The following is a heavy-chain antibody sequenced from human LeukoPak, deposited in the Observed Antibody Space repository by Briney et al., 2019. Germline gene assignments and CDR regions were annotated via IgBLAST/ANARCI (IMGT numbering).Heavy chain of an antibody. CDR2: IKQDGSEK. CDR3: ARESFYSSGWYPIFYYYYMVV. CDR1: GFTFSSYW. J-gene: IGHJ6*03. Sequence: GGSLRLSCAASGFTFSSYWMSWVRQAPGKGLEWVANIKQDGSEKYYVDSVKGRFTISRDNAKNSLYLQMNSLKAEDTAVYYCARESFYSSGWYPIFYYYYMVVWGKGTTVTVSS. D-gene: IGHD6-19*01. V-gene: IGHV3-7*01.